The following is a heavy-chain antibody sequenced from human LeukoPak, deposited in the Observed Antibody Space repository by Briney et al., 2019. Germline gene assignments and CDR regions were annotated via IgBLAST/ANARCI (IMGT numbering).Heavy chain of an antibody. CDR3: AREHYDFWSGYSPPGY. CDR2: INSDGSST. V-gene: IGHV3-74*01. Sequence: GGSLRLSCAASGFTFSSYWMHWVRQAPGKGLVWVSRINSDGSSTSYADSVKGRFTISRDNAKNTLYLQMNSLRAEDTAVYYCAREHYDFWSGYSPPGYWGQGTLVTVSS. CDR1: GFTFSSYW. D-gene: IGHD3-3*01. J-gene: IGHJ4*02.